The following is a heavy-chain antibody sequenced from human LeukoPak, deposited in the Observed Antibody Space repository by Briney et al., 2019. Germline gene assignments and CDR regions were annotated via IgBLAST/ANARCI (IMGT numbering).Heavy chain of an antibody. D-gene: IGHD3-10*01. J-gene: IGHJ4*02. CDR1: GGSISSYY. V-gene: IGHV4-59*08. CDR2: IYYSGST. CDR3: ASTLYGSGSYYNLL. Sequence: PSETLSLTCTVSGGSISSYYWSWIRQPPGKGLEWIGYIYYSGSTNYNPSLKSRVTISVDTSKNQFSLKLSSVTAADTAVYYCASTLYGSGSYYNLLWGQGTLVTVSS.